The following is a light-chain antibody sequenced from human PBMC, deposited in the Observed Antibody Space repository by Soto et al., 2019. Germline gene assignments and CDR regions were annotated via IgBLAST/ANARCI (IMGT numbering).Light chain of an antibody. J-gene: IGKJ4*01. V-gene: IGKV3-11*01. CDR3: QRRSNWPPT. CDR2: DAS. CDR1: QSVSSY. Sequence: EIVLTQSPATLSLSPGERATLSCRASQSVSSYLAWYQQKPGQAPRLLIYDASNRATGIPARFGGSGSGTDFTLTISSLEPEDFAVYYCQRRSNWPPTFGGGTKVDIK.